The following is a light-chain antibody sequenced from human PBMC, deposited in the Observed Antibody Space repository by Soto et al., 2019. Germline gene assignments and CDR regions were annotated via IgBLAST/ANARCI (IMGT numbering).Light chain of an antibody. CDR2: IAS. Sequence: DIQMTQSPSSLSASVGDRVTLTCRASQVINNDLGWYQQKPGKAPKRLISIASRLEGGVPSRFSGSGSATEFTLTISSLQPEDFATYYCLQYNSHPYTFGQGTNLEI. J-gene: IGKJ2*01. V-gene: IGKV1-17*01. CDR1: QVINND. CDR3: LQYNSHPYT.